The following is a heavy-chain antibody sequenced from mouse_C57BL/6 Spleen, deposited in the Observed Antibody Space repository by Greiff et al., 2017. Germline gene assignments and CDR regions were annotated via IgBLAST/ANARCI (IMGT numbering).Heavy chain of an antibody. J-gene: IGHJ1*03. CDR3: ARWIGYGSSRYFDV. CDR1: GYTFTSYW. V-gene: IGHV1-52*01. D-gene: IGHD1-1*01. Sequence: QVQLKQPGAELVRPGSSVKLSCKASGYTFTSYWMHWVKQRPIQGLEWIGNIDPSDSETHYNQKFKDKATLTVDKSSSTAYMQLSSLTSEDSAVYYCARWIGYGSSRYFDVWGTGTTVTVSS. CDR2: IDPSDSET.